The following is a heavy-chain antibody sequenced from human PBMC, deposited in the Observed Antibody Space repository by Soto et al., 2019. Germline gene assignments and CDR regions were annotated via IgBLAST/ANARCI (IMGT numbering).Heavy chain of an antibody. CDR3: ARPWGQLSTYYYGMDT. Sequence: GGSLRLSCEASGLIFSNYDMHWVRQAPGKGLEWVATISYDGDNKYCTDSVKGPFTISRDNSKSTLYLQMNSLRPEDTAVYYCARPWGQLSTYYYGMDTWGQGTTVTVSS. J-gene: IGHJ6*02. CDR1: GLIFSNYD. D-gene: IGHD3-16*01. CDR2: ISYDGDNK. V-gene: IGHV3-30-3*01.